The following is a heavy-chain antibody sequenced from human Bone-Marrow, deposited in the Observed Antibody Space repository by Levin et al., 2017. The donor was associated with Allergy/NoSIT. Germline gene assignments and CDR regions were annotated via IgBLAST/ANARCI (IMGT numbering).Heavy chain of an antibody. D-gene: IGHD6-13*01. J-gene: IGHJ4*02. CDR1: GFTFSSYA. CDR3: ARDKLSGSSWCDY. Sequence: GESLKISCAASGFTFSSYAMHWVRQAPGKGLEWVAALSFDGNNKYYSDSVKGRFTISRDNSKNTVYLQMNSLRAEDTAVYYCARDKLSGSSWCDYWGQGTLVTVSS. CDR2: LSFDGNNK. V-gene: IGHV3-30-3*01.